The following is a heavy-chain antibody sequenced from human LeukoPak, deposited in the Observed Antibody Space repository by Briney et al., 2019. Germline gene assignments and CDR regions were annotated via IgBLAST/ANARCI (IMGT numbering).Heavy chain of an antibody. CDR2: IYYSGST. D-gene: IGHD3-22*01. CDR1: GGFISSSSYY. J-gene: IGHJ1*01. CDR3: ARRRYYDNTRYLE. V-gene: IGHV4-39*01. Sequence: SETLSLTCTISGGFISSSSYYWGWIRQPPGKGLEWIGDIYYSGSTYYNPALKSRVSMSIDTSKNQFSLELRSVAAADTALYYCARRRYYDNTRYLEWGQGTLVTVTS.